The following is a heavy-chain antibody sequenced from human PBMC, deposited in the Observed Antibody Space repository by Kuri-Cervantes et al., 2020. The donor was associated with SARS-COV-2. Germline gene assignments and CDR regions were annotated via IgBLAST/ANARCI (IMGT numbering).Heavy chain of an antibody. J-gene: IGHJ4*02. CDR1: GLSVFNKY. CDR2: IYDSGST. Sequence: GESLKISCAASGLSVFNKYMSWVRQAPGKGLEWVSIIYDSGSTYYRDSVKGRFTISRDSSKNTLSLQMNSLRAEDTAVYYCARVRMPAYYFDYWGQGTLVTVSS. CDR3: ARVRMPAYYFDY. V-gene: IGHV3-53*01. D-gene: IGHD2-2*01.